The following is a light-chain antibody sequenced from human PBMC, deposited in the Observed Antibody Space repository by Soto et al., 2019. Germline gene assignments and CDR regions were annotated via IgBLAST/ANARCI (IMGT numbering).Light chain of an antibody. V-gene: IGKV3-11*01. Sequence: EVVLTQYPATLSLSPGERATLSSRAGQSVGAQFAWYQQKPGQSPRLHIYGASNRASGISARFSGSGSGTDFTLTIASLEPEDSAVYYCQQRNDWGSFGGGTRVEI. CDR3: QQRNDWGS. CDR1: QSVGAQ. CDR2: GAS. J-gene: IGKJ4*01.